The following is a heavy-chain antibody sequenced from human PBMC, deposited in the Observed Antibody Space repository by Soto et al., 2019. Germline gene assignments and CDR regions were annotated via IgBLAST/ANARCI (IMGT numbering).Heavy chain of an antibody. CDR2: IYHGGST. J-gene: IGHJ5*02. CDR1: GFTFSSYV. V-gene: IGHV4-38-2*01. Sequence: PGGSLRLSCAVSGFTFSSYVMSWLRQPPGKGLEWIGSIYHGGSTYYNPSLNSRVTLSIDMTNNHVSLILNSVTAADTAVYYCARVGPWVPYYYDSSPYTFENWFDPWGQGTLVTVSS. D-gene: IGHD3-22*01. CDR3: ARVGPWVPYYYDSSPYTFENWFDP.